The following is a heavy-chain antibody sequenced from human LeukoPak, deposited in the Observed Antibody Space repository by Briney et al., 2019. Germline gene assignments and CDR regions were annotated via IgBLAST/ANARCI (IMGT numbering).Heavy chain of an antibody. CDR3: AKDHGDYVFEN. J-gene: IGHJ4*02. D-gene: IGHD4-17*01. CDR2: ISGSGGRT. V-gene: IGHV3-23*01. Sequence: GGSLRLSCAASGFTFSSYAMSWVRQAPGKGLEWVSGISGSGGRTYYADSVKGRFTISRGNSKNTLYLQMNSLRAEDTATYNCAKDHGDYVFENWGQGTLVTVSS. CDR1: GFTFSSYA.